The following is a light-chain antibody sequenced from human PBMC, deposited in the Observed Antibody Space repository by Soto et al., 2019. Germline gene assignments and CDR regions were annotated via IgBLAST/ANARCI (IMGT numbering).Light chain of an antibody. CDR3: QQSYHVRPS. J-gene: IGKJ4*01. Sequence: DIQMTQSPSSLSADVGDRVTITCRASQSLSDYLNWYQQKPGKAPNLLIHGASTLQSGVPSRFSGGGSGTEFTPTLSSLQPEDFATYYCQQSYHVRPSFGGGTKV. V-gene: IGKV1-39*01. CDR1: QSLSDY. CDR2: GAS.